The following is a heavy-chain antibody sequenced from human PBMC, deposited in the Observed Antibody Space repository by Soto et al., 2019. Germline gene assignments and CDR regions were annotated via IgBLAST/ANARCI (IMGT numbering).Heavy chain of an antibody. CDR2: IYSGGTT. V-gene: IGHV3-53*04. CDR3: ARGAGYSSGWYDY. J-gene: IGHJ4*02. Sequence: EVQLVESGGDLVQPGGSLRLSYAASGFTVSSNFMSWVRQAPGKGLEWVSVIYSGGTTYYADSVKGRFTISRHNSKNTLYLQMNSLRPEDTAVYYCARGAGYSSGWYDYWGQGTLVTVSS. D-gene: IGHD6-19*01. CDR1: GFTVSSNF.